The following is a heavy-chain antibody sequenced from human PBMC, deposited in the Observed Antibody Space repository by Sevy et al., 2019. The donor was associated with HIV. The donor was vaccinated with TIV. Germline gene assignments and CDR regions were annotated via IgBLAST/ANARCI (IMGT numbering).Heavy chain of an antibody. CDR2: ISGSGNSA. CDR1: GFTFSISA. D-gene: IGHD5-18*01. CDR3: AKGGRSYGDSYFDH. Sequence: GGSLRLSCAASGFTFSISAMTWVRQAPGKGLEWVSVISGSGNSAYYADSVKGRCTISRDNSKNTLSLQMNSLRAEDTAVYYCAKGGRSYGDSYFDHWGQGTLVTVSS. J-gene: IGHJ4*02. V-gene: IGHV3-23*01.